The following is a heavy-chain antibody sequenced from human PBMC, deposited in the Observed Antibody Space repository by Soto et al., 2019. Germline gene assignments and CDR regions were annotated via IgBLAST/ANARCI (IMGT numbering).Heavy chain of an antibody. CDR2: TRNQANSYTS. D-gene: IGHD2-21*02. J-gene: IGHJ3*02. CDR1: GFTFSDHY. CDR3: ARSWALSYCVGDCYSGAFDI. V-gene: IGHV3-72*01. Sequence: VGSLRLSCAASGFTFSDHYMDWVRQAPGTGLECVGRTRNQANSYTSEYAASLKGRFTISRDDSKDSLYLQINSLKTEDTAVYYCARSWALSYCVGDCYSGAFDIWGQGTMVTVSS.